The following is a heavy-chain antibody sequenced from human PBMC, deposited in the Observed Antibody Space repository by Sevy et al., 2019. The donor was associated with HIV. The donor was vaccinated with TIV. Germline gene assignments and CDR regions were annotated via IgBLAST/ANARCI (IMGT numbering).Heavy chain of an antibody. J-gene: IGHJ3*01. CDR3: AKRERSYYDSSGNYDAFDV. V-gene: IGHV3-33*03. CDR1: GFDFSTYD. Sequence: GGSLRLSCAASGFDFSTYDMHWVRQAPGKGLEWVAFISFDGSDKWYVHSVKGRFTISRDNSKNTLYVQMNTLRDEDTDVYYCAKRERSYYDSSGNYDAFDVWGQGTSVTVSS. CDR2: ISFDGSDK. D-gene: IGHD3-22*01.